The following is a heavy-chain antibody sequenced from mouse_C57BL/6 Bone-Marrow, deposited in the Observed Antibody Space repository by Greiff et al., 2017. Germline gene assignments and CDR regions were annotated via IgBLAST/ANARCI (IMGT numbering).Heavy chain of an antibody. CDR2: IYPRSGNT. CDR1: GYTFTSYG. Sequence: QVQLQQSGAELARPGASVKLSCKASGYTFTSYGISWVKQRTGQGLEWIGEIYPRSGNTYYNEKFKGKATLTADKSSSTAYMELRSLTSEDSAVYFCAREDYDYDDWCAYWGQGTLVTVSA. D-gene: IGHD2-4*01. CDR3: AREDYDYDDWCAY. V-gene: IGHV1-81*01. J-gene: IGHJ3*01.